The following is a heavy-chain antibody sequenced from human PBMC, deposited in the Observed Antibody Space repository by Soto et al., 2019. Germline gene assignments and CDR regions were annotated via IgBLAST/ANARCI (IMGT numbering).Heavy chain of an antibody. Sequence: QVQLVQSGAEVKKPGASVKVSCKASGYTFTSYGISWVRQAPGQGLEWMGWISAYNGNTNYAQKLQGRVTMTTDTSTSTAYMELRSLGSDDTAVYYCARRVGYYDSSGYYYENDAFDIWGQGTMVTVSS. CDR1: GYTFTSYG. CDR3: ARRVGYYDSSGYYYENDAFDI. CDR2: ISAYNGNT. V-gene: IGHV1-18*01. D-gene: IGHD3-22*01. J-gene: IGHJ3*02.